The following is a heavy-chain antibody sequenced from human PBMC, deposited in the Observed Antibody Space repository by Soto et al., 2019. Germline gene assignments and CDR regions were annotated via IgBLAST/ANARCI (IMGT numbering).Heavy chain of an antibody. CDR2: INPSGGST. CDR1: GYTFTSYY. D-gene: IGHD2-15*01. Sequence: ASVKVSCKASGYTFTSYYMHWVRQAPGQGLEWMGIINPSGGSTSYAQKFQDRVTMTRDTSTSTVYMELSSLRSEDTAVYYCASLVSAATRSLYFQHWGQGTLVTSPQ. V-gene: IGHV1-46*03. CDR3: ASLVSAATRSLYFQH. J-gene: IGHJ1*01.